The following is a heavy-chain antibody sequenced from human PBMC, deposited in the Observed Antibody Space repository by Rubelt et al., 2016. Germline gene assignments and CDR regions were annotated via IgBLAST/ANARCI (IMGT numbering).Heavy chain of an antibody. CDR1: NGSISNSGW. CDR2: LYYSGST. J-gene: IGHJ6*02. D-gene: IGHD1-26*01. Sequence: QVHLQESGPGLVKPSGTFSLTCAVSNGSISNSGWWSWVRQPQGKGLEWLGSLYYSGSTYYSPSLKSRVTISVDTSKNQFSLNLTFVTAADTAVYYCARRSGSYYYYAMDVWGQGTTVTVSS. V-gene: IGHV4-4*02. CDR3: ARRSGSYYYYAMDV.